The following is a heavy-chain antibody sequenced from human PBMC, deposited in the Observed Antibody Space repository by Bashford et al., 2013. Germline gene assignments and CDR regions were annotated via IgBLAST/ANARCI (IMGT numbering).Heavy chain of an antibody. CDR3: ARFKLHFDL. CDR2: IYYSGST. D-gene: IGHD4-23*01. J-gene: IGHJ4*02. V-gene: IGHV4-39*01. CDR1: GVSIRGSDYY. Sequence: SSETLSLTCTASGVSIRGSDYYWGWIRQPPGKGLEWIGNIYYSGSTYYNMSLKSRVTISVDTSNNQFSLKLTSVTAADTALYYCARFKLHFDLWGQGILVTVSS.